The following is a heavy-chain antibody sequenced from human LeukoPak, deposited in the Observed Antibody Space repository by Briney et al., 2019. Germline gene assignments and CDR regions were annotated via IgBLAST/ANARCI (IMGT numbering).Heavy chain of an antibody. CDR1: GGSISSYY. V-gene: IGHV4-4*07. CDR3: ARGGGWYLSRGYYYGMDV. D-gene: IGHD6-19*01. CDR2: IYTSGST. Sequence: SETLSLTCTVSGGSISSYYWSWIRQPAGKGLEWIGGIYTSGSTNYNPSLKSRVTMSVDTSKNQFSLKLSSVTAADTAVYYCARGGGWYLSRGYYYGMDVWGQGTTVTVSS. J-gene: IGHJ6*02.